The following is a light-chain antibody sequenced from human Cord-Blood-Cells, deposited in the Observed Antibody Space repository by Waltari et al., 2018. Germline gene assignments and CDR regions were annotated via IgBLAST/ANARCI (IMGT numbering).Light chain of an antibody. Sequence: DIQMTQSPSSLSASVGDRVTITCQASQDISNYLNWYQQKPGKATKLLIYDASNLETGVPSRFMGSGSGTDFTFTISSLQPEDIATYYCQQYDNLPITFGQGTRLEIK. J-gene: IGKJ5*01. V-gene: IGKV1-33*01. CDR1: QDISNY. CDR3: QQYDNLPIT. CDR2: DAS.